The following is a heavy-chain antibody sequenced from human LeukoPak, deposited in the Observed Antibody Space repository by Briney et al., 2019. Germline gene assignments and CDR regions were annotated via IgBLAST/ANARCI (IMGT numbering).Heavy chain of an antibody. CDR1: GFIVSSNY. CDR3: ARYGSGSLYFDF. V-gene: IGHV3-66*01. Sequence: GGSLRLSCAASGFIVSSNYMSWVRQAPGKGLEWVSVIYSGGRTYYADSVKGRFTISRDNSKNTLYPQMNSLRAEDTAVYYCARYGSGSLYFDFWGQGTLVTVSS. D-gene: IGHD3-10*01. CDR2: IYSGGRT. J-gene: IGHJ4*02.